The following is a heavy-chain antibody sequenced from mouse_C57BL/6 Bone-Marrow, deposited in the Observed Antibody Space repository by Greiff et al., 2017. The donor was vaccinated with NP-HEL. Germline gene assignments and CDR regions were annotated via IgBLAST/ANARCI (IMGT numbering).Heavy chain of an antibody. CDR2: IDPENGDT. CDR3: TTCLGRFAY. V-gene: IGHV14-4*01. D-gene: IGHD4-1*01. J-gene: IGHJ3*01. CDR1: GFNIKDDY. Sequence: VQLQQSGAELVRPGASVKLSCTASGFNIKDDYMHWVKQRPEQGLEWIGWIDPENGDTEYASKFQGKATITADTSSNTAYLQLSSRTSEDTAVYYCTTCLGRFAYWGQGTLVTVSA.